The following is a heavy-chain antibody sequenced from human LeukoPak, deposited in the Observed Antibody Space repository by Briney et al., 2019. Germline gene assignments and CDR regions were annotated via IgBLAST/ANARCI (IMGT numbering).Heavy chain of an antibody. V-gene: IGHV3-49*04. CDR2: TRSKAYGGTT. CDR3: TRLADCSSTSCPYYYYYMDV. D-gene: IGHD2-2*01. CDR1: GFTFGDYD. J-gene: IGHJ6*03. Sequence: GGSLRLSCTASGFTFGDYDMSWVRQAPGKGLEWVGFTRSKAYGGTTEYAASVKGRFTISRDASKSIAYLQMNSLKTEDTAVYYCTRLADCSSTSCPYYYYYMDVWGKGTTVTVSS.